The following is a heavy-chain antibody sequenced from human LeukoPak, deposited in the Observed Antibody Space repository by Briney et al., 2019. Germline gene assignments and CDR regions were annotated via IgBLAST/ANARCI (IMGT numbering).Heavy chain of an antibody. CDR1: GFTFRNYW. CDR3: TKVGGTGDSSSWFY. Sequence: GGSLRLSCAASGFTFRNYWMHWVRQAPGKGLVWVSRIDGDGRTTTYADSVKGRFTISRDNAKNMLYLQMNSLRAEDTAVYYCTKVGGTGDSSSWFYWGQGTLVTVSS. CDR2: IDGDGRTT. J-gene: IGHJ4*02. D-gene: IGHD6-13*01. V-gene: IGHV3-74*01.